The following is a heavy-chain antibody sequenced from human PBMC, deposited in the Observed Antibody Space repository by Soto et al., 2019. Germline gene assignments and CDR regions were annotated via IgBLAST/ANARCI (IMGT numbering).Heavy chain of an antibody. CDR1: GFTFSTFA. CDR2: ISHDGSNK. Sequence: PGGSLRLSCAASGFTFSTFAMHWVRQAPGKGLEWVAVISHDGSNKYYADSVKGRFTISRDNSKNTVYVQMNSLRAEDTAVYYCARAGPFYDILTGDHLDYWGQGTLVTVSS. D-gene: IGHD3-9*01. CDR3: ARAGPFYDILTGDHLDY. V-gene: IGHV3-30-3*01. J-gene: IGHJ4*02.